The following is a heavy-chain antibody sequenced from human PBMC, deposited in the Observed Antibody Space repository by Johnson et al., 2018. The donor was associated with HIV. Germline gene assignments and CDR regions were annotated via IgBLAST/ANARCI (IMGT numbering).Heavy chain of an antibody. V-gene: IGHV3-23*03. D-gene: IGHD6-13*01. J-gene: IGHJ3*02. Sequence: EVQLVESGGGVGQPGGSLRVSCSASGFTFSSYAMSWVRQAPGKGLEWVSVIYSGGSTYYADSVKGRFTISRDSSKNTLYLQMNSLRAEDTAVYYCARNSHSSNWYEWEAFDIWGQGTMVTVSS. CDR1: GFTFSSYA. CDR2: IYSGGST. CDR3: ARNSHSSNWYEWEAFDI.